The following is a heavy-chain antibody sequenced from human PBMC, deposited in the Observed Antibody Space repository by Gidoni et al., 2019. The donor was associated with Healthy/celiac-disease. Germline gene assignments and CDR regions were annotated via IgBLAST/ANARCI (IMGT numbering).Heavy chain of an antibody. CDR1: GFTVSSYA. Sequence: EVQLLESGGGVVQPGGSLRLACAASGFTVSSYAMSWVSQAPGKGLEWVSAISGSGGSTYYADSVKGRFTISRDNSKNTLYLQMNSLRAEDTAVYYCAKGRARGVIHSFDYWGQGTLVTVSS. CDR3: AKGRARGVIHSFDY. CDR2: ISGSGGST. J-gene: IGHJ4*02. D-gene: IGHD3-10*01. V-gene: IGHV3-23*01.